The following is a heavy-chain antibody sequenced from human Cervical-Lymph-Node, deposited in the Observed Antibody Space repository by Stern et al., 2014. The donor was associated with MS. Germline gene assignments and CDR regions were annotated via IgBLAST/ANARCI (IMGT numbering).Heavy chain of an antibody. Sequence: DVQLVKSGGGVIQPGGSLRLSCTASGFTVSRDYMTWVRQAPGKGLEWVSLITNVGSTFYPDSVKGRFTISRDDSKNTVYLHMTSLRAEDTAMYYCARDTSSPERSDWWGQGTLVTVSS. CDR3: ARDTSSPERSDW. CDR1: GFTVSRDY. D-gene: IGHD1-1*01. V-gene: IGHV3-53*01. CDR2: ITNVGST. J-gene: IGHJ4*02.